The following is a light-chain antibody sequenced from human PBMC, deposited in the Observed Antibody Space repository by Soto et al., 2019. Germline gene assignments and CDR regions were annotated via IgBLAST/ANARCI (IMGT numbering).Light chain of an antibody. Sequence: QSVLTQPPSASGTPGQRVTISCSGSSSSIGSNYVYWYQQLPGTAHKLLIYRNNQRPSGVPDRFSGSKSGTSASLAISGLRSEDEADYYCAAWDDSLTTVFGGGTKLTVL. CDR1: SSSIGSNY. J-gene: IGLJ2*01. CDR2: RNN. CDR3: AAWDDSLTTV. V-gene: IGLV1-47*01.